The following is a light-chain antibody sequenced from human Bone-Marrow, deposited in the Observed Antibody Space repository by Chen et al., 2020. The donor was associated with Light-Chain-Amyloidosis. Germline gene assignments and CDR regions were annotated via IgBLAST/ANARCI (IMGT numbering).Light chain of an antibody. V-gene: IGLV1-44*01. CDR1: SSNIGSNA. CDR2: GNN. J-gene: IGLJ3*02. CDR3: AAWDYSLHLWV. Sequence: QSVLTQAPSASGTPGQRVTIFCSGSSSNIGSNAVSWYQHLPGTAPHFLIFGNNQRPSGVPDRFSVSKSGTSASLAISGLPSEDEADYYCAAWDYSLHLWVFGGGTKLTVL.